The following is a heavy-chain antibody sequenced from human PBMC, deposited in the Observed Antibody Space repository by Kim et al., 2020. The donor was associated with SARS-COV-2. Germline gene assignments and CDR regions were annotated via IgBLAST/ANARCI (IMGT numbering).Heavy chain of an antibody. CDR3: ARAGGYYYGSGTSGDAFDI. J-gene: IGHJ3*02. CDR2: IYTSGST. CDR1: GGSISSGSYY. D-gene: IGHD3-10*01. V-gene: IGHV4-61*02. Sequence: SETLSLTCTVSGGSISSGSYYWSWIRQPAGKGLEWFGRIYTSGSTNSNPSLKRRVTISVDTSKNQFSLKLSSVTAADTAVYYCARAGGYYYGSGTSGDAFDIWGQGTMVTVSS.